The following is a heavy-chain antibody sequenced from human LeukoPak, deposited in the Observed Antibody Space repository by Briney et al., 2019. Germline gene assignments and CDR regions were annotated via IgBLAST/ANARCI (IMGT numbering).Heavy chain of an antibody. CDR3: ARQRYYDFWSGYPQDFSYYYGMDV. D-gene: IGHD3-3*01. V-gene: IGHV3-21*01. Sequence: GGSLRLSCAAFGITFSSYSMNWVRQAPGKGLEWVSSISSSSSYIYYADSGKGRFTIYRDNAKNSLYLQMNSLRAEDTAVYYCARQRYYDFWSGYPQDFSYYYGMDVWGQGTTVTVSS. CDR1: GITFSSYS. J-gene: IGHJ6*02. CDR2: ISSSSSYI.